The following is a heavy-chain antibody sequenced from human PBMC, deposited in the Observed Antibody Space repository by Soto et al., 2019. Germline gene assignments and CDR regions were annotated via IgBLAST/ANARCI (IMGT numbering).Heavy chain of an antibody. Sequence: GESLKISCKGSGYSFTSYWIGWVRQMPGKGLEWMGIIYPGDSDTRYSPSFQGHVTISADKSISTAYLQWSSLKASDTAMYYCARLDSSGYYYNYYYGMDVWGQGTTVTVSS. CDR2: IYPGDSDT. V-gene: IGHV5-51*01. CDR1: GYSFTSYW. D-gene: IGHD3-22*01. J-gene: IGHJ6*02. CDR3: ARLDSSGYYYNYYYGMDV.